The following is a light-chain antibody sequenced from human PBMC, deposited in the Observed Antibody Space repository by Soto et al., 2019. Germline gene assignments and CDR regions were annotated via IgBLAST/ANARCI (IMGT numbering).Light chain of an antibody. V-gene: IGKV3-20*01. J-gene: IGKJ1*01. CDR2: GAS. CDR3: QQYDSSPWT. CDR1: QSVSSSF. Sequence: EIGLTQSPGTLSLSPGERATLSCRASQSVSSSFLAWYQQKPGQAPRLLLYGASSRATGIPDRFRGSGSGTDFTLTISGLEPEDFAVYYCQQYDSSPWTFGQGTKVEIK.